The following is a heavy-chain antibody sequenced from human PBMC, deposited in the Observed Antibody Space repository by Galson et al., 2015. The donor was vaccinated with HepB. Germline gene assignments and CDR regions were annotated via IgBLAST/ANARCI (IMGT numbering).Heavy chain of an antibody. CDR1: GFTFSSYG. V-gene: IGHV3-30*18. J-gene: IGHJ4*02. Sequence: SLRLSCAASGFTFSSYGMHWVRQAPGKGLEWVAVISYDGSNKYYADSVKGRFTISRDNSKNTLYLQMNSLRAEDTAVYYCAKEGWGGFNYDSSGYYYFDYGGQGTLVTVSS. CDR3: AKEGWGGFNYDSSGYYYFDY. CDR2: ISYDGSNK. D-gene: IGHD3-22*01.